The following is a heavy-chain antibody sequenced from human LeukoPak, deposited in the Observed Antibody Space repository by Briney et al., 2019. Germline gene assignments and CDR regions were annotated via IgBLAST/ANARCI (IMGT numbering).Heavy chain of an antibody. J-gene: IGHJ3*02. CDR1: GFTFSSYA. Sequence: GRSLRLSCAASGFTFSSYAMHWVRQAPGKGLEWVAVISYDGSNKYYADSVKGRFTISRDNSKNTLYLQMNSLRAEDTAVYYCARESRYCSGGSCYSMIAFDIWGQGTMVTVSS. CDR2: ISYDGSNK. V-gene: IGHV3-30*04. D-gene: IGHD2-15*01. CDR3: ARESRYCSGGSCYSMIAFDI.